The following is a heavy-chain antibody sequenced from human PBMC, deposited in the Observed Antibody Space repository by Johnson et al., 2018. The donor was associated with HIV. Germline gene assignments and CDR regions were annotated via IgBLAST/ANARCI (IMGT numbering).Heavy chain of an antibody. J-gene: IGHJ3*02. V-gene: IGHV3-30*02. CDR3: TTETYYYDSSGYYYGHAFDI. CDR2: IRYDGSNK. D-gene: IGHD3-22*01. CDR1: GFIFSSYG. Sequence: VQLVESGGGVVQPGRSRRLSCAASGFIFSSYGMHWVRQATGKGLEWVAFIRYDGSNKYYADSVKGRFTISRDNSKNTLYLQMNSLKTEDTAVYYCTTETYYYDSSGYYYGHAFDIWGQGTMVTVSS.